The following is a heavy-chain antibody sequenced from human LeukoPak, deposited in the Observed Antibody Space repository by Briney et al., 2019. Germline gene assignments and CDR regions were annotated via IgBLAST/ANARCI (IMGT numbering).Heavy chain of an antibody. CDR3: AKENQNHYGPGSYFP. J-gene: IGHJ5*02. CDR1: GFTFSSYA. Sequence: GGALRLSCAASGFTFSSYAMSWVRQAPGEGREWGSAISGSGGSTYYAYSVKGRFTISRDNSKDTPYLQMNTLRAEGTCGFYCAKENQNHYGPGSYFPWGQGNLITVSS. V-gene: IGHV3-23*01. D-gene: IGHD3-10*01. CDR2: ISGSGGST.